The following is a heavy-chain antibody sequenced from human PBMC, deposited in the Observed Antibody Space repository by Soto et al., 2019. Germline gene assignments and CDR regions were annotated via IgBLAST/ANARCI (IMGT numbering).Heavy chain of an antibody. CDR1: GGSFSGYY. CDR2: INHSGST. CDR3: ARRDSSGYYYGGYYFDY. J-gene: IGHJ4*02. D-gene: IGHD3-22*01. V-gene: IGHV4-34*01. Sequence: PSETLSLTCAVYGGSFSGYYWSWIRQPPGKGLEWIGEINHSGSTNYNPSLKSRVTISVDTSKNQFSLKLSSVTAADTAVYYCARRDSSGYYYGGYYFDYWGQGTLVTVS.